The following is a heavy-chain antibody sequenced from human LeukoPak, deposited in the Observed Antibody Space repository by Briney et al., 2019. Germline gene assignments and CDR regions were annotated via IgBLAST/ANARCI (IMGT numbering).Heavy chain of an antibody. D-gene: IGHD6-19*01. V-gene: IGHV3-23*01. Sequence: GGSLRLSCAASGFTFSSYAMSWVRQAPGKGLEWVSAISGSGGSTYYADSVKGRFTISRDNSKNTLYLQMHSLRAEDTAVYYCAKESVTEWLVSNYYYYGMDVWGQGTTVTVSS. CDR2: ISGSGGST. J-gene: IGHJ6*02. CDR3: AKESVTEWLVSNYYYYGMDV. CDR1: GFTFSSYA.